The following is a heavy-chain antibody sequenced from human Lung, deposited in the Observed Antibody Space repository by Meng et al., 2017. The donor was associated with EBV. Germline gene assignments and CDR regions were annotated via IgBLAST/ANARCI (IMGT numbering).Heavy chain of an antibody. CDR1: GFLLSTSGVG. CDR2: IYWGDDK. CDR3: AHTYQLLTAFDS. V-gene: IGHV2-5*02. D-gene: IGHD5-18*01. Sequence: QITLKESGPTQVKPTQTLTLTCTFSGFLLSTSGVGVGWFRQPPGKALEWLALIYWGDDKRYNPALKSRVTITRGTSENQVVLTMTNMDTVDTGTYYCAHTYQLLTAFDSWGQGTLVTASS. J-gene: IGHJ5*01.